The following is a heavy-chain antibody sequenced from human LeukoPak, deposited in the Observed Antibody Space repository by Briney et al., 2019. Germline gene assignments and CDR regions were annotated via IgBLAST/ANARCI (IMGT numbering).Heavy chain of an antibody. CDR3: AKAPGRSSGSYDY. J-gene: IGHJ4*02. Sequence: AGGSLRLSCAASGFTFSSYGMHWVRQAPGKGLEWVAVIWYDGSNKYYADSVKGRFTISRDNSKSTLYLQMNSLRTEDTAVYYCAKAPGRSSGSYDYWGQGTLVTVSS. CDR1: GFTFSSYG. D-gene: IGHD1-26*01. V-gene: IGHV3-33*06. CDR2: IWYDGSNK.